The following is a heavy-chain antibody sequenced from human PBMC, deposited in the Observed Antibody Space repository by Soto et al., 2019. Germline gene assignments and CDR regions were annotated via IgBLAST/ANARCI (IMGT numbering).Heavy chain of an antibody. Sequence: PGGSLRLSCAASGFTFSNYAMGWVRQPPGKGLEWVSTIGGGGGSPYYADSVKGRFTTFRDNSKNTLYLQMNSLRAEDTAVYYCAKSAEAVAGTVYDYWGQGTPVTVSS. CDR2: IGGGGGSP. J-gene: IGHJ4*02. D-gene: IGHD6-19*01. CDR3: AKSAEAVAGTVYDY. CDR1: GFTFSNYA. V-gene: IGHV3-23*01.